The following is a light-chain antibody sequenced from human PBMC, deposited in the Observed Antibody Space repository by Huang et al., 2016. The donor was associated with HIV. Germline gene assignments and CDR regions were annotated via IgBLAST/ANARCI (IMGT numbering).Light chain of an antibody. CDR3: QQYYRWLLYT. J-gene: IGKJ3*01. CDR2: AAS. Sequence: EIVMTQSPATLSVSPGERATLSCRASQNVGNNVAWYQHKPVQAPRLLIYAASTRAAGIPARFSGSGCGTGFTLIISSLQSEDFAFYYCQQYYRWLLYTCGPGTKVDVK. V-gene: IGKV3-15*01. CDR1: QNVGNN.